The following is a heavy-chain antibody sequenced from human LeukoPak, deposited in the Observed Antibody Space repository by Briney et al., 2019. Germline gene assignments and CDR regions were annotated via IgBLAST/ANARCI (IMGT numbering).Heavy chain of an antibody. Sequence: GGSLRLSCAASGFTFSSYEMNWVRQAPGKGLEWVSYISSSGSTIYYADPLNGRFTISRDNAKNSLYLQMNSLRAEDTAVYYCARDPRTYYYYMEVWGKGTTVTVSS. J-gene: IGHJ6*03. CDR1: GFTFSSYE. CDR3: ARDPRTYYYYMEV. CDR2: ISSSGSTI. V-gene: IGHV3-48*03.